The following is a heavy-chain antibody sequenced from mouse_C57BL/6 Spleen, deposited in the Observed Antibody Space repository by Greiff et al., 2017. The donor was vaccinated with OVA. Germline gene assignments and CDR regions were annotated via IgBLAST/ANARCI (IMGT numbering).Heavy chain of an antibody. V-gene: IGHV2-2*01. CDR2: IWSGGST. CDR3: ARTPGGSSYWYFDV. D-gene: IGHD1-1*01. J-gene: IGHJ1*03. Sequence: VQLKESGPGLVQPSQSLSITCTVSGFSLTSYGVHWVRQSPGKGLEWLGVIWSGGSTDYNAAFISRLSISKDNSKSQVFFKMNSLQADDTAIYYCARTPGGSSYWYFDVWGTGTTVTVSS. CDR1: GFSLTSYG.